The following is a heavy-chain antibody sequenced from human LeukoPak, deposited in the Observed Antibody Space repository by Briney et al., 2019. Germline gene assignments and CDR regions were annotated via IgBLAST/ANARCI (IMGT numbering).Heavy chain of an antibody. CDR1: GFTFSNFW. J-gene: IGHJ4*02. V-gene: IGHV3-74*01. D-gene: IGHD2-21*01. CDR3: AKGSHFAFDN. CDR2: INPDGTDT. Sequence: GGSLRLSCAASGFTFSNFWMHWVRQAPGMGLVWVSQINPDGTDTLYADSVKGRFTISRDNAKNTLYLQMNSLRAEDTAVYCCAKGSHFAFDNWGQGILVTVSS.